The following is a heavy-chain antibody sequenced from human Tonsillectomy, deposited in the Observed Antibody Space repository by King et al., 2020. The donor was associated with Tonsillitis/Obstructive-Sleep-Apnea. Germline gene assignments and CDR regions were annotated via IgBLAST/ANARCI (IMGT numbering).Heavy chain of an antibody. J-gene: IGHJ6*02. CDR1: GYTFTGYY. Sequence: VQLVESGAEVKKPGASVKVSCKASGYTFTGYYMHWVRQAPGQGLEWMGWINPNSGGTNYAQKFQGRVTMTRDTSISTAYMELTRLRSDDTAVYFCALLPMDDYGDYDAGIDVWGQGTTVTVSS. CDR2: INPNSGGT. V-gene: IGHV1-2*02. CDR3: ALLPMDDYGDYDAGIDV. D-gene: IGHD4-17*01.